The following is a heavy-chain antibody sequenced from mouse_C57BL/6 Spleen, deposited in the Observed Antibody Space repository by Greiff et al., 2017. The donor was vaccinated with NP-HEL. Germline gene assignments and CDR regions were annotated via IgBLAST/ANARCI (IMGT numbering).Heavy chain of an antibody. CDR1: GYTFTSYW. V-gene: IGHV1-69*01. Sequence: VQLQQSGAELVMPGASVKLSCKASGYTFTSYWMHWVKQRPGQGLEWIGEIDPSDSYTNYNQKFKGKSTLTVDKSSSTAYMQLSSLTSEDSAVYYCARRGYYYGLLDYWGQGTTLTVSS. J-gene: IGHJ2*01. D-gene: IGHD1-1*01. CDR2: IDPSDSYT. CDR3: ARRGYYYGLLDY.